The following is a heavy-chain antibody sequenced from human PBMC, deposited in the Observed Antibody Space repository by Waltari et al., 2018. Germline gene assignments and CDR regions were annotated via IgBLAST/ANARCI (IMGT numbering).Heavy chain of an antibody. V-gene: IGHV4-59*11. CDR2: VFHSGST. CDR1: GGSMTSHY. CDR3: ARDILHSFYYYMDV. Sequence: QVQLQESGPGLVKPSETLSLTCTVSGGSMTSHYWSWIRQSPGKGLEWVGYVFHSGSTNYNPSRKSRVTMSLDTSKSQCSLRLTSVTPADTAVYYCARDILHSFYYYMDVWGKGTMVTVSS. J-gene: IGHJ6*03. D-gene: IGHD5-18*01.